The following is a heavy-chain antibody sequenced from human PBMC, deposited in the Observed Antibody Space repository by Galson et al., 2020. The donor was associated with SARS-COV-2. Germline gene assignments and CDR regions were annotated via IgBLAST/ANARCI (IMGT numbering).Heavy chain of an antibody. Sequence: LTCAVSGFSISNYAMGWVRRAPGKGLEWVSLISGSGDYTYYADSVKGRFTISRDHFKNTLYLQMSSLIAGDTAVYYCAKAPRFSSTNCVDYWGQGTLVTVSS. CDR1: GFSISNYA. V-gene: IGHV3-23*01. CDR3: AKAPRFSSTNCVDY. D-gene: IGHD2-2*01. CDR2: ISGSGDYT. J-gene: IGHJ4*02.